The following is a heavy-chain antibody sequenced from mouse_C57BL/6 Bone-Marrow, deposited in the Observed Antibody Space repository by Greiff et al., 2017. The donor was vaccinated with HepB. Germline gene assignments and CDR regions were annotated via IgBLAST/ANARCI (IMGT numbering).Heavy chain of an antibody. CDR2: INPNNGGT. D-gene: IGHD2-5*01. J-gene: IGHJ3*01. CDR3: ARGKGYYSNYGGFAY. V-gene: IGHV1-26*01. Sequence: VQLQQSGPELVKPGASVKISCKASGYTFTDYYMNWVKQSHGKSLEWIGDINPNNGGTSYNQKFKGKATLTVDKSSSTAYMELRSLTSEDSAVYYCARGKGYYSNYGGFAYWGQGTLVTVSA. CDR1: GYTFTDYY.